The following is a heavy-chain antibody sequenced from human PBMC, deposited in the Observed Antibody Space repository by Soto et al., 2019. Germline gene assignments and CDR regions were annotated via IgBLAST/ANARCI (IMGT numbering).Heavy chain of an antibody. D-gene: IGHD2-15*01. Sequence: ASVKVSCKAPGGTFSSYAISWVRQAPGQGLEWKGGVIPIFGTTKNAQKIQGRVTITADESTSTGYMELRSLRSEDTAVYYCARSQGGSSSLDIYYYYYYGMDVWGQGTTVTVSS. J-gene: IGHJ6*02. V-gene: IGHV1-69*13. CDR1: GGTFSSYA. CDR3: ARSQGGSSSLDIYYYYYYGMDV. CDR2: VIPIFGTT.